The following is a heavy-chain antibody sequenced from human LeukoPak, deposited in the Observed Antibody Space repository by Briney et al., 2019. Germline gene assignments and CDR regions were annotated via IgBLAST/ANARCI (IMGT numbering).Heavy chain of an antibody. CDR3: ARLIRGVAAPINWFDP. D-gene: IGHD6-6*01. V-gene: IGHV3-21*01. Sequence: GGSLRLSCAASGFTFSSYSMNWVRQAPGKGLEWVSSISSSSSYIYYADSVKGRFTISRDNAKNPLYLQMNSLRAEDTAVYYCARLIRGVAAPINWFDPWGQGTLVTVSS. J-gene: IGHJ5*02. CDR2: ISSSSSYI. CDR1: GFTFSSYS.